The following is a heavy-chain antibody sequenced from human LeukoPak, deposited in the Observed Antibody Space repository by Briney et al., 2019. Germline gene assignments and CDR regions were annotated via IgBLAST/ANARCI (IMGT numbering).Heavy chain of an antibody. Sequence: ASVKASCKASGYTFTSYYMHWVRQAPGQGLEWMGIINPSGGSTGYAQKFQGRVTMTRDTSTSTVYMELSSLRSEDTAVYYCARSTVTGRPYFDYWGQGTLVTVSS. J-gene: IGHJ4*02. CDR1: GYTFTSYY. CDR2: INPSGGST. V-gene: IGHV1-46*01. CDR3: ARSTVTGRPYFDY. D-gene: IGHD4-17*01.